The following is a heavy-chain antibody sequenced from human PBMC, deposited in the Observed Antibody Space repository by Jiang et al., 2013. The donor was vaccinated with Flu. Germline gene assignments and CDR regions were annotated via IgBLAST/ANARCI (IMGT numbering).Heavy chain of an antibody. CDR1: GYTFTTHY. CDR2: INPGGGTT. CDR3: ARDKYDVLTDYYVDYAMDV. J-gene: IGHJ6*02. D-gene: IGHD3-9*01. V-gene: IGHV1-46*01. Sequence: SGAEVKKPGASVRVSCKASGYTFTTHYMYWVRQAPGQGLEWMGMINPGGGTTTYAQKFQGRVTMTRDTSTSTVYMELTSLRSDDTAVYYCARDKYDVLTDYYVDYAMDVWGQGTTVTV.